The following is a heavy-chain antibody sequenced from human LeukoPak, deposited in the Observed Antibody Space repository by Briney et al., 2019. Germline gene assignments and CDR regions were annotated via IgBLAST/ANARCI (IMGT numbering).Heavy chain of an antibody. V-gene: IGHV1-3*03. D-gene: IGHD5-18*01. CDR1: GYIFINYA. CDR3: ARGPYSYGYLGSFDI. CDR2: INAGNGNT. J-gene: IGHJ3*02. Sequence: ASVKVSCKASGYIFINYAVHWVRQAPGQRLEWMGWINAGNGNTKYSQEFEGRVTITRDTPASTVYTELSSLRSEDMAVYYCARGPYSYGYLGSFDIWAKGQWSPSLQ.